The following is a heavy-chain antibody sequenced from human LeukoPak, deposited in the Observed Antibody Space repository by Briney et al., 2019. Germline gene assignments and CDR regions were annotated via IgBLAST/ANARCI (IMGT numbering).Heavy chain of an antibody. CDR2: ISKSGDHT. CDR3: ATSWGPDTSAFRWGRDGMDV. CDR1: GLTFNNYA. D-gene: IGHD3-16*01. Sequence: GGSLRLSCAVSGLTFNNYAMSWVRQAPGKGLEWVTAISKSGDHTYYAASAKGRFTIYRDNSKNTQYLQMNSLRAEDTAVYYCATSWGPDTSAFRWGRDGMDVWGQGTTVIVS. V-gene: IGHV3-23*01. J-gene: IGHJ6*02.